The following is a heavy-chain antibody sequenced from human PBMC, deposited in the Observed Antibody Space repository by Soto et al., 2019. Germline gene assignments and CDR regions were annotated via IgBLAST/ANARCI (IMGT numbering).Heavy chain of an antibody. CDR1: GGTFSSYA. Sequence: QVQLVQSGAEVKKPGSSVKVSCKASGGTFSSYAISWVRQAPGQGLEWMGGIIPIFGTANYAQKFQGRVTITADESTSTAYMELDSRRPEATAVYYCARGQYSSSWADYYGMDVWGQGTTVTVSS. D-gene: IGHD6-13*01. J-gene: IGHJ6*02. V-gene: IGHV1-69*01. CDR2: IIPIFGTA. CDR3: ARGQYSSSWADYYGMDV.